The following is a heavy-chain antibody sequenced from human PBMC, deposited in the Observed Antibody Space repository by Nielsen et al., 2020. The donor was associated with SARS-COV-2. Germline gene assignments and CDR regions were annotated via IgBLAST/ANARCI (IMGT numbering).Heavy chain of an antibody. V-gene: IGHV4-31*03. Sequence: SETLSLTCSVSGGAISSGGHYWNWIRQRPGKALEWVGCVYYSGTTYHNPSLKSRTSISVDTSKNRFSLRLSSVTAADTAIYYCARGLYYYDSGAYFDNWGRGTLVTVSS. J-gene: IGHJ4*02. CDR1: GGAISSGGHY. CDR2: VYYSGTT. D-gene: IGHD3-22*01. CDR3: ARGLYYYDSGAYFDN.